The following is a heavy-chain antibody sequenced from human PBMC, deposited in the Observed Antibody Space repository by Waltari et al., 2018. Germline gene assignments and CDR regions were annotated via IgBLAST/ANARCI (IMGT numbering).Heavy chain of an antibody. CDR3: ASLLTGD. V-gene: IGHV4-39*01. CDR2: IYYNGNT. J-gene: IGHJ4*02. D-gene: IGHD3-9*01. CDR1: VCSITTTNYY. Sequence: QLQVQESGPGLVKPSETLSLTCTVSVCSITTTNYYWGWIRQPPGKGLEWIGSIYYNGNTYYNPSLKSRVTISADTSKNQFSLNLNSVTAADTAVYYCASLLTGDWGQGVLVTVSS.